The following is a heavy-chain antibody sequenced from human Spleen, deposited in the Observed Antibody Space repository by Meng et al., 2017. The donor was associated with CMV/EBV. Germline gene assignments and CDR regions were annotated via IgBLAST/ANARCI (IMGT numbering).Heavy chain of an antibody. CDR2: INHSGST. J-gene: IGHJ4*02. CDR3: ARGLRVVVPAAIAYFDY. D-gene: IGHD2-2*01. CDR1: GGPFIGYY. V-gene: IGHV4-34*01. Sequence: YGGPFIGYYWSWIRQPPGKGLEWIREINHSGSTNYNPSLKSRVTISVDTSKNQFSLKLSSVTAADTAVYYCARGLRVVVPAAIAYFDYWGQGTLVTVSS.